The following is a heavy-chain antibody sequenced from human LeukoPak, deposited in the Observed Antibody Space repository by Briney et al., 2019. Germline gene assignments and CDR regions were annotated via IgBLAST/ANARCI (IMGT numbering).Heavy chain of an antibody. Sequence: PSETLSLTCAVYDGSFSDYYWTWIRQSPENGLEWIGEISHAGSTSYNPSLKNRVTISLGTSRSQFSLRLTSLTGADSAIYYCARGRGKSSSSYHFYFDNWGQGTLVTVSS. CDR3: ARGRGKSSSSYHFYFDN. CDR2: ISHAGST. J-gene: IGHJ4*02. D-gene: IGHD3-22*01. CDR1: DGSFSDYY. V-gene: IGHV4-34*01.